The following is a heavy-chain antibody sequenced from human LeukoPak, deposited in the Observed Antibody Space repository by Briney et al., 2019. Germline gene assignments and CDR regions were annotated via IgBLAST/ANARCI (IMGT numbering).Heavy chain of an antibody. J-gene: IGHJ4*02. V-gene: IGHV3-48*01. D-gene: IGHD6-19*01. CDR1: GFTFSSYS. CDR3: ARDRAVAGSVPYYFDY. Sequence: PGGSLRLSCAASGFTFSSYSMNWVRQAPGKGLEWVSYISSSSSTIYYADSVKGRFTISRDNAKNSLYLQMNSLRAEDTAVYYCARDRAVAGSVPYYFDYWGQGTLVTVSS. CDR2: ISSSSSTI.